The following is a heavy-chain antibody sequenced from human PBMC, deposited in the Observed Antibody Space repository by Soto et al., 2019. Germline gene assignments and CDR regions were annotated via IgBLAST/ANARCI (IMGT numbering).Heavy chain of an antibody. Sequence: RLSCAASGFTFSSYTMNWVRQAPGKGLEWVSSISSSSSYIYYTDSVKGRFTISRDNAKNSLYLQMNSLRAEDTAVYYCASLSRFALDYWGQGTLVTVSS. CDR2: ISSSSSYI. CDR1: GFTFSSYT. D-gene: IGHD3-10*01. CDR3: ASLSRFALDY. V-gene: IGHV3-21*01. J-gene: IGHJ4*01.